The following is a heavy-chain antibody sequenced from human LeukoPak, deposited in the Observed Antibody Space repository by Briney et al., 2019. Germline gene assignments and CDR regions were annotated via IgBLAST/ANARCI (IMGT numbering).Heavy chain of an antibody. D-gene: IGHD6-19*01. CDR1: GYTFTSYD. J-gene: IGHJ6*03. V-gene: IGHV1-8*03. Sequence: RASVKVSCKAPGYTFTSYDINWVRQATGQGLEWMGWMNPNSGNTGYAQKFQGRVTITRNTSISTAYLQWSSLKASDTAMYYCARQQWPRQKPNYYYYMDVWGKGTTVTVSS. CDR2: MNPNSGNT. CDR3: ARQQWPRQKPNYYYYMDV.